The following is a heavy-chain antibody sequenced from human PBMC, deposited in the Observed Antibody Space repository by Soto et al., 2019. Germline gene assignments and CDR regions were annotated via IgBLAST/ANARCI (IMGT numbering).Heavy chain of an antibody. J-gene: IGHJ5*02. V-gene: IGHV4-34*01. CDR1: GGSFSGYY. CDR3: ASLTRGPFRA. Sequence: QVQLQQWGAGLLKPSETLSLTCAVYGGSFSGYYWSWIRQPPGKGLEWIGEINHSGSTNYNPSLKSRVTISVDTSKNQFSLKLSSVTAADTAVYYCASLTRGPFRAWGQGTLVTVSS. D-gene: IGHD3-10*01. CDR2: INHSGST.